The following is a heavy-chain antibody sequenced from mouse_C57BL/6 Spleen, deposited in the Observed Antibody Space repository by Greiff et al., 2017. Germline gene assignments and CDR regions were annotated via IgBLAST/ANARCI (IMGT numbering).Heavy chain of an antibody. J-gene: IGHJ2*01. D-gene: IGHD1-1*01. CDR3: AIHAVTTRSYFDY. V-gene: IGHV5-9*01. CDR1: GFTFSSYT. CDR2: ISGCCGNT. Sequence: EVQRVESGGGLVKPGGSLKLSCAASGFTFSSYTMSWVRQTPEKRLEWVATISGCCGNTYYPDSVKGRVTISRDNAKNTLYLQMSSLRSEDTALYYCAIHAVTTRSYFDYWGQGTTLTVSS.